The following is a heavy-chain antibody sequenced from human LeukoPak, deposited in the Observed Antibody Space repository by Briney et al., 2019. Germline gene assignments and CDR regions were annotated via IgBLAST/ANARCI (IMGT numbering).Heavy chain of an antibody. V-gene: IGHV3-23*01. CDR3: RTGIAARRSYYYYGMDV. D-gene: IGHD6-6*01. J-gene: IGHJ6*01. CDR2: ISGSGGST. CDR1: GFTFSSYG. Sequence: GGSLRLSCAASGFTFSSYGMSWVRQAPGKGLEWVSAISGSGGSTYYADSVKGRFTISRDNSKNTLYLQMNSLRVEDAAVYYCRTGIAARRSYYYYGMDVWGQGTTVTVSS.